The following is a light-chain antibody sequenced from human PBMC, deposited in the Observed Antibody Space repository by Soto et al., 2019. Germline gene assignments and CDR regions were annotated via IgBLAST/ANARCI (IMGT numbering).Light chain of an antibody. Sequence: QSVLTQPPSASGTPGQRVTISCSGSNSNIGSNTVNWYQHLPGTAPKLLIHSDNQRASGVPDRLSGSKSGTSASLAISGLQSEDEANYYCASWDDRLNGPVFGGGTKVT. J-gene: IGLJ2*01. V-gene: IGLV1-44*01. CDR1: NSNIGSNT. CDR3: ASWDDRLNGPV. CDR2: SDN.